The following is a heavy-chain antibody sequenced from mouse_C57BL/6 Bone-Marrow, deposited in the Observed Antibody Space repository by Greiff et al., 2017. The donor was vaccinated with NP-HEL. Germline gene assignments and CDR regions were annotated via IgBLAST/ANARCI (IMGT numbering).Heavy chain of an antibody. J-gene: IGHJ2*01. D-gene: IGHD2-4*01. Sequence: EVQLQESGPGLVKPSQTVFLTCTVTGISITTGNYRWSWIRQFPGNKLEWIGYIYYSGTITSNPSLTSRTTITRDTPKNQFFLEMNSLTAEDTATYYCARYDYDGGYFDYWGQGTTLTVSS. CDR1: GISITTGNYR. V-gene: IGHV3-5*01. CDR3: ARYDYDGGYFDY. CDR2: IYYSGTI.